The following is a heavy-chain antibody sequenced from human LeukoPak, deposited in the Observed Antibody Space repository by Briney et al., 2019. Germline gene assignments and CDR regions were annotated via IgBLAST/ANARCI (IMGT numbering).Heavy chain of an antibody. CDR2: ISTSSSYI. CDR3: ARDLLEIAADSYFDY. Sequence: GGSLILSCAASGFTFSSYSMNWVRQAPGKGLEWVSSISTSSSYIYYADSVKGRFTISRDNAKNSLFLQMNSLRAEDTAVYYCARDLLEIAADSYFDYWGQGTLVTVSS. J-gene: IGHJ4*02. V-gene: IGHV3-21*01. D-gene: IGHD6-13*01. CDR1: GFTFSSYS.